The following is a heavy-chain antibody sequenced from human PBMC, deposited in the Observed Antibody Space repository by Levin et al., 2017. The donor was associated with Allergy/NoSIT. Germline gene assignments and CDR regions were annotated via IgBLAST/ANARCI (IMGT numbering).Heavy chain of an antibody. Sequence: GALRLSCAASGFTFSSYWMHWVRQVPGKGLVWVSRINSDGSSTSYADSVKGRFTISRDNAKSTLSLQMNSLRAEDTAVYYCVRGYSNRFEYWGQGTLVTVSS. J-gene: IGHJ4*02. CDR3: VRGYSNRFEY. CDR1: GFTFSSYW. D-gene: IGHD4-11*01. V-gene: IGHV3-74*01. CDR2: INSDGSST.